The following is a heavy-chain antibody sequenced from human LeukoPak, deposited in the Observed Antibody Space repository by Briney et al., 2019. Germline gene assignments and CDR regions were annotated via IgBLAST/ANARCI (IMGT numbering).Heavy chain of an antibody. D-gene: IGHD5-12*01. Sequence: GGSPRLSCAASGFTFSSYEMNWVRQAPGKGLEWVSYISSSGSTIYYADSVKGRFTISRDNAKNSLYLQMNSLRAEDTAVYYCARDSGGSGYPVGFDPWGQGTLVTVSS. J-gene: IGHJ5*02. V-gene: IGHV3-48*03. CDR1: GFTFSSYE. CDR2: ISSSGSTI. CDR3: ARDSGGSGYPVGFDP.